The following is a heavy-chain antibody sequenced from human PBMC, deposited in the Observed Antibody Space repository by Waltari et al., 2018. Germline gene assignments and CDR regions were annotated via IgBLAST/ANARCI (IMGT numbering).Heavy chain of an antibody. J-gene: IGHJ4*02. CDR1: GGTFSSYA. V-gene: IGHV1-69*01. Sequence: QVQLVQSGAEVKKPGSSVKVSCKASGGTFSSYAISWVRQAPGQGLEWMGGIIPIFGKANYAQKFQGRVTITADESTSTAYMELSSLRSEETAVYYCASPIAARRGGHFDYWGQGTLVTVSS. CDR2: IIPIFGKA. D-gene: IGHD6-6*01. CDR3: ASPIAARRGGHFDY.